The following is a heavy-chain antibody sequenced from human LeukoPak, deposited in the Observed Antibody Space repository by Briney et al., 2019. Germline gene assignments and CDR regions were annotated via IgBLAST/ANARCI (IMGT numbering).Heavy chain of an antibody. CDR2: SYYSGST. Sequence: SETLSLTCTVSGGSISSSSYYWGWIRQPPGKGLEWIGSSYYSGSTYYNPSLKSRVTIPVDTSKNQFSLKLSSVTAADTAVYYCARHRYYYDSSGYYPDYWGQGTLVTVSS. V-gene: IGHV4-39*01. D-gene: IGHD3-22*01. CDR1: GGSISSSSYY. CDR3: ARHRYYYDSSGYYPDY. J-gene: IGHJ4*02.